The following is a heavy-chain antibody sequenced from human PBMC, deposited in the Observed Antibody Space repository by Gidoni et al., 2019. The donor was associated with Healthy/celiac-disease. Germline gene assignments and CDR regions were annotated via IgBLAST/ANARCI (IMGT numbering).Heavy chain of an antibody. CDR3: ARLPGDHFDY. CDR2: ISYDGCNK. J-gene: IGHJ4*02. D-gene: IGHD7-27*01. CDR1: GFTFSSYG. Sequence: QLQLVESGGGVVQPGRSLRLSCAASGFTFSSYGMHWVRQAPGKGLEWVAVISYDGCNKYYADSVKRRFTISRHNSKNTLYLQMNRLRAEDTAVYYCARLPGDHFDYWGQGTLVTVSS. V-gene: IGHV3-30*03.